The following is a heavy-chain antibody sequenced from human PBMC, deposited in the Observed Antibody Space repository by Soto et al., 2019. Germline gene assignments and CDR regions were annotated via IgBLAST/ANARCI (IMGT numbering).Heavy chain of an antibody. CDR1: GYTFTGRY. CDR3: ARDLGGSSSYLGY. CDR2: INPDYGGA. V-gene: IGHV1-2*02. Sequence: VQLMQSGAEVKKPGASLKVSCKASGYTFTGRYIHWVRQAPGQGLEWMGWINPDYGGATYAQKFQGRVSLTRDTSNSTAYMELGSLRSDDTAVYFCARDLGGSSSYLGYWGQGTPVTVSS. J-gene: IGHJ4*02. D-gene: IGHD6-6*01.